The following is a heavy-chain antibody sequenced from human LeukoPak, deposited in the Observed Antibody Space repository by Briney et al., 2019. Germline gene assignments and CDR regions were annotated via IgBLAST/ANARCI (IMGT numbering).Heavy chain of an antibody. CDR1: GFTFGDYA. Sequence: QPGRSLRLSCTASGFTFGDYAMSWVRQAPGKGLEWVGFIRSKAYGGTTEYAASVRGRFTISRDDSKSIAYLQMNSLKTEDTAVYYCTRVFMVRGVIYRIFDYWGQGTLVTVSS. D-gene: IGHD3-10*01. J-gene: IGHJ4*02. CDR2: IRSKAYGGTT. V-gene: IGHV3-49*04. CDR3: TRVFMVRGVIYRIFDY.